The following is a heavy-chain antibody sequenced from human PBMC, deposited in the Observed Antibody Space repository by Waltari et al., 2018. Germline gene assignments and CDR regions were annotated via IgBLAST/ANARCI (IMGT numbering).Heavy chain of an antibody. Sequence: QVQLQQWGAGLLKPSETLSLPCAADGGSFRCYYWSWIRQPPGKGLEWIGEINHSGSTNYNPSLKSRVTISVDTSKNQFSLKLSSVTAADTAVYYCARGRKWFGVFYYYGMDVWGQGTTVTVSS. CDR2: INHSGST. J-gene: IGHJ6*02. CDR1: GGSFRCYY. CDR3: ARGRKWFGVFYYYGMDV. V-gene: IGHV4-34*01. D-gene: IGHD3-10*01.